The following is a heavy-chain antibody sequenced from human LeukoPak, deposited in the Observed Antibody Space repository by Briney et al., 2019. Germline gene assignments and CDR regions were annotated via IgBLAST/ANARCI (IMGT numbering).Heavy chain of an antibody. J-gene: IGHJ4*02. V-gene: IGHV3-15*01. CDR3: TAVRWSGSFDY. CDR1: GFTFINAW. CDR2: IKSKADGGTT. D-gene: IGHD1-26*01. Sequence: GGSLRLSCAPSGFTFINAWMTGVRQAPGKGLEWGGRIKSKADGGTTDYAAPVKGRLTISRDDSKSTVYQQMNSLRTEDTAVYYCTAVRWSGSFDYWGQGTLLTVS.